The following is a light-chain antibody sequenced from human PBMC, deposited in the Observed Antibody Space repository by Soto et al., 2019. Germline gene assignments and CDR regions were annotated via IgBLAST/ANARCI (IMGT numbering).Light chain of an antibody. J-gene: IGKJ5*01. CDR1: QSVGTSY. V-gene: IGKV3-20*01. CDR3: QQYGSALIT. CDR2: GAS. Sequence: EIVLTQSPGTLSLSPGEKVTLSCRASQSVGTSYLAWYQQKTGQAPRLLIYGASSRATGIPDRFSGSGSETDFTLTISRLEPEDFAVYYCQQYGSALITFGQGTRLEIK.